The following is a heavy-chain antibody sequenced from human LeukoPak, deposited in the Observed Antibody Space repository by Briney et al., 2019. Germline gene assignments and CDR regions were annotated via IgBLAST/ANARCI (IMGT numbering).Heavy chain of an antibody. D-gene: IGHD2-2*01. V-gene: IGHV4-34*01. Sequence: PSETLSLTCAVYGGSFSGYYWSWIRQPPGKGLEWIGEINHSGSTNYNPSLKSRVTISVDTSKNQFSLKLSSVTAADTAVYYCARLRSCSSTSCYGGYYYYYYMDVWGKGPTVTISS. CDR1: GGSFSGYY. CDR2: INHSGST. CDR3: ARLRSCSSTSCYGGYYYYYYMDV. J-gene: IGHJ6*03.